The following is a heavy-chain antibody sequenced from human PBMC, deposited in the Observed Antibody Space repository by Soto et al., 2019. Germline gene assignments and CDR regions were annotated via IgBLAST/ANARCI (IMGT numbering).Heavy chain of an antibody. CDR2: IYHTGTT. V-gene: IGHV4-4*02. Sequence: NHSETLSLTCFVSGASISSTYWWSWVRQTPGKRLEWIGQIYHTGTTSYNPSLKNRVTISLDKSNNQFSLRLTSMTAEDTALYYCAKSQSPMVRGVIEAFDWWGQGTLVTVSS. D-gene: IGHD3-10*01. CDR1: GASISSTYW. J-gene: IGHJ4*02. CDR3: AKSQSPMVRGVIEAFDW.